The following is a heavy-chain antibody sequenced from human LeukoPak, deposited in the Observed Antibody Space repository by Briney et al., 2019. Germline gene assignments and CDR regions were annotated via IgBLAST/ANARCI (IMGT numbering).Heavy chain of an antibody. Sequence: ASVKVSCKASGYTFTSYYMHWVRQAPGQGLEWMGIINPSGGSTSYAQKFQGRVTITTDESTSTAYMELSSLRSEDTAVYYCARVVYSGYDFLSYWFDPWGQGTLVTVSS. V-gene: IGHV1-46*01. CDR2: INPSGGST. D-gene: IGHD5-12*01. CDR3: ARVVYSGYDFLSYWFDP. J-gene: IGHJ5*02. CDR1: GYTFTSYY.